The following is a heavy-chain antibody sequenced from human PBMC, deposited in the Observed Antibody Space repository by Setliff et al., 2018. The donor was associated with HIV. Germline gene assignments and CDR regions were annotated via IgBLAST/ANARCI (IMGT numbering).Heavy chain of an antibody. CDR1: GDIFSKYT. V-gene: IGHV1-2*02. Sequence: GASVKVSCKASGDIFSKYTFSWVRQAPGQGLEWMGWINPNSGGTNYEQKFQGRVTMTTDESTSTAYMELSSLRSDDTAVYYCARADSSNWYHVDYWGQGTLVTVSS. CDR3: ARADSSNWYHVDY. J-gene: IGHJ4*02. CDR2: INPNSGGT. D-gene: IGHD6-13*01.